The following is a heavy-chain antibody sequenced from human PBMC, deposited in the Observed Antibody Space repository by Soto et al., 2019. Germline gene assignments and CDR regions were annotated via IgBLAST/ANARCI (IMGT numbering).Heavy chain of an antibody. CDR3: ARDHVVVAATFRASYYGMDV. CDR1: GFTFSSYA. V-gene: IGHV3-30-3*01. J-gene: IGHJ6*02. D-gene: IGHD2-15*01. Sequence: QVQLVESGGGVVQPGRSLRLSCAASGFTFSSYAMHWVRQAPGKGLEWVAVISYDGSNKYYADYVKGRFTISRDNSKNTLYLQMNSLRAEDTAVYYCARDHVVVAATFRASYYGMDVWGQGTTVTVSS. CDR2: ISYDGSNK.